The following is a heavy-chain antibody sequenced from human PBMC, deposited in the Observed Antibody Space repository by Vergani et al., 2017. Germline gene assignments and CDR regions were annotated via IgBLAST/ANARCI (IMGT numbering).Heavy chain of an antibody. CDR2: IKQGGTEQ. Sequence: EVQLVESGGGLFQPGGSLRLSCATSGFIPRNYLMSCVREAAGRGLEGVDYIKQGGTEQYYADSVKGRINISTDDAKRSLYLQMNNLSAEDTALYYCARYTDACDYWSQGPLVTVSS. CDR3: ARYTDACDY. CDR1: GFIPRNYL. V-gene: IGHV3-7*01. J-gene: IGHJ4*02.